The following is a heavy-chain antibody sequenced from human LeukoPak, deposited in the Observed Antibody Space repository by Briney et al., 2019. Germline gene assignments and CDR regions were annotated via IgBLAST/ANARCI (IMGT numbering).Heavy chain of an antibody. D-gene: IGHD2-21*01. CDR1: GFTFSSYA. CDR2: ISGSGGST. J-gene: IGHJ6*03. Sequence: GGSLRLSCAASGFTFSSYAMSWVRQAPGKGLEWVSAISGSGGSTYYADSVKGRFTISRDNSKNTLYLQMDSLRAEDTAVYYCARRYCGGDCYSNYYYYYMDVWGKGTTVTVSS. CDR3: ARRYCGGDCYSNYYYYYMDV. V-gene: IGHV3-23*01.